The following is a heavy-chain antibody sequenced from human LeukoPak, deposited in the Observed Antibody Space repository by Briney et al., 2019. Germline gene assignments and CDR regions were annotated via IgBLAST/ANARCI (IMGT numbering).Heavy chain of an antibody. Sequence: SETLSLTCTVSGGSLSSYYWSWIRQPAGKGLEWIGRIYTSGSTNYNPSLKSRVTMSVDTSKNQFSLKLSSVTAADTAVYYCARDPGYCSGGSCFNWFDPWGQGTLVTVSS. V-gene: IGHV4-4*07. CDR3: ARDPGYCSGGSCFNWFDP. CDR1: GGSLSSYY. CDR2: IYTSGST. J-gene: IGHJ5*02. D-gene: IGHD2-15*01.